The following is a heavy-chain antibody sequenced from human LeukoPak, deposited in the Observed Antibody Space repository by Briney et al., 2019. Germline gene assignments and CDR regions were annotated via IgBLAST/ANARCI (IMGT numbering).Heavy chain of an antibody. CDR1: GGTFSSYA. V-gene: IGHV1-69*05. D-gene: IGHD6-13*01. Sequence: SVKVSCKASGGTFSSYAISWVRQAPGQGLEWMGGIIPIFGTANYAQKFQGRVTMTRDTSISTAYVELSRLRSDDTAVYYCARVIAAAGTDFWGQGTLVTVSS. CDR2: IIPIFGTA. CDR3: ARVIAAAGTDF. J-gene: IGHJ4*02.